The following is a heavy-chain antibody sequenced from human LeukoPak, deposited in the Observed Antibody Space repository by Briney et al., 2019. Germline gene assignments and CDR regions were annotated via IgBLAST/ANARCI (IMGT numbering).Heavy chain of an antibody. J-gene: IGHJ4*02. CDR1: GFTFSSYG. CDR2: ISGSGGST. CDR3: ARCGNIRSGWPFDY. V-gene: IGHV3-23*01. Sequence: GGSLRLSCAASGFTFSSYGMSWVRQAPGKGLEWVSAISGSGGSTYYADSVKGRFTISRDNSKNTLYLQMNSLRAEDTAVYYCARCGNIRSGWPFDYWGQGTLVTVSS. D-gene: IGHD6-19*01.